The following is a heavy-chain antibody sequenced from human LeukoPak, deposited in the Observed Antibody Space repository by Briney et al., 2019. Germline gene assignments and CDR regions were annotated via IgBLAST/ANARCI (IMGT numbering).Heavy chain of an antibody. Sequence: WTSLRLSCTTSGFSLDFYAMHWVRQAPGTGLEWVAVMSYDGRYRYYADSANGRFTTSRDNSKRTLYLEMSSLRPEDTALYYCARSELYYGSESYYHLDYWGHGTLVTVPP. CDR2: MSYDGRYR. D-gene: IGHD3-10*01. CDR3: ARSELYYGSESYYHLDY. CDR1: GFSLDFYA. V-gene: IGHV3-30*03. J-gene: IGHJ4*01.